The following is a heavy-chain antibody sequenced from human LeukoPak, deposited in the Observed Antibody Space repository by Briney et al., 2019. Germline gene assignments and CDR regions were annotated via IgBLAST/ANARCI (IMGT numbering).Heavy chain of an antibody. V-gene: IGHV3-23*01. Sequence: GGSLRLSCAASGFTFSSYAMSWVRQAPGKGLEWVSVISGSGGSTYYADSVKGRSTISRDNSKNTLYLQMNSLRAEDTAVYYCAKDGYCANGVCTSQTDYWGQGTLVTVSS. CDR1: GFTFSSYA. CDR3: AKDGYCANGVCTSQTDY. CDR2: ISGSGGST. D-gene: IGHD2-8*01. J-gene: IGHJ4*02.